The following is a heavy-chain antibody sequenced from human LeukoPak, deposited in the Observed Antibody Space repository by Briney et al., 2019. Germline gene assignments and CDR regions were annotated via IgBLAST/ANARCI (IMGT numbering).Heavy chain of an antibody. CDR2: ITGSSTYI. CDR1: GFTFSTYN. J-gene: IGHJ6*03. Sequence: PGESLRLSCAASGFTFSTYNMNWVRQAPGKGLEWVSSITGSSTYIYYADSVKGRFTISRDNAKNSLYLQMNSLRAEDTAVYYCAKGGGVYSTPYYMDVWGKGTTVTVSS. V-gene: IGHV3-21*01. D-gene: IGHD1-26*01. CDR3: AKGGGVYSTPYYMDV.